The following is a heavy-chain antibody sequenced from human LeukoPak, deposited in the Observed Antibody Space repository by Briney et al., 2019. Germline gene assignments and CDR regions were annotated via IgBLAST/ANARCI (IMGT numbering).Heavy chain of an antibody. Sequence: SETLSLTCTVSGGSISSYYWSWIRQPPGKGLEWIGYIYNSGSTNYNSSLKSRVTISADTSKNQFSLKLSSVTAADTAVYYCARARGATIFQSAFDIWGQGTMVTVSS. D-gene: IGHD5-24*01. CDR3: ARARGATIFQSAFDI. J-gene: IGHJ3*02. V-gene: IGHV4-59*01. CDR2: IYNSGST. CDR1: GGSISSYY.